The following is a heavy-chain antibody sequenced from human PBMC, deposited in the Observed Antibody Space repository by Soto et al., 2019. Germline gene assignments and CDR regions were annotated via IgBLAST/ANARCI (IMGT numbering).Heavy chain of an antibody. J-gene: IGHJ4*02. Sequence: PGGSLRLSCAASGFTFSSYAMSWFRQAPGKGLEWVSAISGSGGSTYYADSVKGRFTISRDNSKNTLYLQMNSLRAEDTAVYYCAKSPRFLEWLSDWGQGTLVTVSS. D-gene: IGHD3-3*01. CDR2: ISGSGGST. V-gene: IGHV3-23*01. CDR3: AKSPRFLEWLSD. CDR1: GFTFSSYA.